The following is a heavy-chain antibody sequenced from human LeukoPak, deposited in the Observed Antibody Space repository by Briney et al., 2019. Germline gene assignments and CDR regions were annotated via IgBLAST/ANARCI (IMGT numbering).Heavy chain of an antibody. Sequence: SGGSLRLSCAASGFTFSGYYMSWIRQAPGKGLEWVSYISSGGDPKYYADSVKGRFTISRDNAKNSLYLQMDSLRAEDTAVYYCARDKRLLYSYGPSFDYWGQGTLVTVSS. D-gene: IGHD5-18*01. CDR2: ISSGGDPK. CDR1: GFTFSGYY. J-gene: IGHJ4*02. CDR3: ARDKRLLYSYGPSFDY. V-gene: IGHV3-11*01.